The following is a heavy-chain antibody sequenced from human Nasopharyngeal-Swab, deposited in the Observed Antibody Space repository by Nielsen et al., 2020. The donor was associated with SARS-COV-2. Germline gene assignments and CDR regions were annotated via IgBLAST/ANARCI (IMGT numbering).Heavy chain of an antibody. CDR3: ATTLQWLVTNWFDP. CDR2: INPNTGGT. V-gene: IGHV1-2*02. CDR1: GYTFIDYY. J-gene: IGHJ5*02. Sequence: ASVKVSCKASGYTFIDYYIYWVRQAPGQGLEWMGWINPNTGGTNYAQKFQGRVTMTRDTPISTAYMELSRLRSDDTAVYYCATTLQWLVTNWFDPWGQGTLVTVSS. D-gene: IGHD6-19*01.